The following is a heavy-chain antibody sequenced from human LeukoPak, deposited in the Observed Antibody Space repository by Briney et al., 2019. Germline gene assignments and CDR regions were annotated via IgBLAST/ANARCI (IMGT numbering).Heavy chain of an antibody. CDR2: IYYSGST. V-gene: IGHV4-59*01. CDR1: GGSISSYY. Sequence: PSETLSLTCTVSGGSISSYYWSWIRQPPGKGLEWIGYIYYSGSTNYNPSLKSRVTISVDTSKNQFSLKLSSVTAADTAVYYCARSPAAILSYYYYYYYMDVWGKGTTVTISS. CDR3: ARSPAAILSYYYYYYYMDV. D-gene: IGHD2-2*01. J-gene: IGHJ6*03.